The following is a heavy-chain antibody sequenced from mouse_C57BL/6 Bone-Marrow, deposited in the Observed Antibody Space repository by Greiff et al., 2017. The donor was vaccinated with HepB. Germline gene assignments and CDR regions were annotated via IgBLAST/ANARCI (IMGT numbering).Heavy chain of an antibody. V-gene: IGHV1-58*01. J-gene: IGHJ3*01. Sequence: VQLKESGAELVRPGSSVKMSCKTSGYTFTSYGINWVKQRPGQGLEWIGYIYIGNGYTDYNEKFKGKATLTSDTSSMTAYMQLSSLTSEDSAIYFCARSDSRAWFAYWGQGTLVTVSA. CDR1: GYTFTSYG. CDR3: ARSDSRAWFAY. D-gene: IGHD3-1*01. CDR2: IYIGNGYT.